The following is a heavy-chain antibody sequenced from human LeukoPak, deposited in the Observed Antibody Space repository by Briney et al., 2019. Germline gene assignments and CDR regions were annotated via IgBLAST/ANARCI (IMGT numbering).Heavy chain of an antibody. CDR3: ARGTEEYYYDSSGYYYVIDY. CDR2: IYYSGST. D-gene: IGHD3-22*01. CDR1: GGSISSYY. Sequence: SETLSLTCTVSGGSISSYYWSWLRQPPGKGLEWVGYIYYSGSTNYNPSLKSRVTISVDTSKNQFSLKLSSVTAADTAVYYCARGTEEYYYDSSGYYYVIDYWGQGTLVTVSS. J-gene: IGHJ4*02. V-gene: IGHV4-59*01.